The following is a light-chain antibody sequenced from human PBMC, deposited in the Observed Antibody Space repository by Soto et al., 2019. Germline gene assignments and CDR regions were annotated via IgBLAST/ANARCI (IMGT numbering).Light chain of an antibody. Sequence: DIQLYQSPSFLSPSIGDSVTITCRASQVISTSLAWYQVKPGKAPKLLIYVASTLQRGVPSRFSGGGSGTDFTLTISSLQAEDFATYFCQQSYSTPRWTFGQGSNVDVK. V-gene: IGKV1-39*01. CDR2: VAS. CDR3: QQSYSTPRWT. CDR1: QVISTS. J-gene: IGKJ1*01.